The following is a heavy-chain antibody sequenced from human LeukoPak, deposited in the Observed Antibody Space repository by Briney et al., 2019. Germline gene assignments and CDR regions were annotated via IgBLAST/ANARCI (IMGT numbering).Heavy chain of an antibody. D-gene: IGHD2-15*01. J-gene: IGHJ3*02. CDR3: ARRYCSGGNCYPNDAFDI. Sequence: GQSLKISCKGSGYSFTSYWIGWVRQMPGKGLEWMGIISPGDSDTRYRPSFQGQVTISADKSISTAYLQWSSLKASDTAMYYCARRYCSGGNCYPNDAFDIWGQGTMVTVSS. CDR1: GYSFTSYW. CDR2: ISPGDSDT. V-gene: IGHV5-51*01.